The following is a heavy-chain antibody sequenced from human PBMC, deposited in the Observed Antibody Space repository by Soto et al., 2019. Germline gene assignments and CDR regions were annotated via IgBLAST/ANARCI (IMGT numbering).Heavy chain of an antibody. J-gene: IGHJ6*02. CDR2: IISIFGTT. CDR1: GGTFSSYV. V-gene: IGHV1-69*01. CDR3: ATPLAYAMRGWDGWDV. Sequence: QVQLVQAGAEVKKPGSSVKVSCKASGGTFSSYVIGWVRQAPGQGLEWMGGIISIFGTTHYAQRFQGRVTITADDSPSTAYMELSSLRSEDTAGYYCATPLAYAMRGWDGWDVWGQGTTVTVSS. D-gene: IGHD2-8*01.